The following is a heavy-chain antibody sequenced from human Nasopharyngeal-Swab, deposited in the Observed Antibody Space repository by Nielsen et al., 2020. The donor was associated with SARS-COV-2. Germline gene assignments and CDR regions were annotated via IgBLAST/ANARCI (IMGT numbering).Heavy chain of an antibody. CDR2: IYSGGSST. J-gene: IGHJ6*02. Sequence: GGSLRLSCAASGFTFSSYAMSWVRQAPGTGLEWVSVIYSGGSSTYYADSVKGRFTISRDNSKNTLYLQMNSLRAEDTAVYYCAKDGTLLGYYYYGMDVWGQGTTVTVSS. CDR1: GFTFSSYA. V-gene: IGHV3-23*03. D-gene: IGHD2-8*02. CDR3: AKDGTLLGYYYYGMDV.